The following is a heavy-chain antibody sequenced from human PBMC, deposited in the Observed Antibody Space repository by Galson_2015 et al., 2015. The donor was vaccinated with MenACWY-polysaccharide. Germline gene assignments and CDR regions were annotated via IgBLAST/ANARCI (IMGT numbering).Heavy chain of an antibody. J-gene: IGHJ5*02. V-gene: IGHV4-38-2*02. D-gene: IGHD3-9*01. CDR3: ARGSDTLSGYWKRVDP. CDR2: IYHSGSA. CDR1: GDSITSGGYF. Sequence: ETLSLTCTVSGDSITSGGYFWGWIRQPPGKGLEWIGTIYHSGSANYNPSLKSRATISVDTSKNQFSLRLTSVTAADTAVYYCARGSDTLSGYWKRVDPWGQGTLVTVSS.